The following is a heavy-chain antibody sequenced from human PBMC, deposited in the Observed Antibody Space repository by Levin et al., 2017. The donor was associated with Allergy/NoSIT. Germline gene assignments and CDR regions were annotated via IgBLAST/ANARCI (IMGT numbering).Heavy chain of an antibody. CDR1: GFTFSNYD. D-gene: IGHD3-22*01. CDR2: IGTAGDT. CDR3: ARLSSRWDFDL. V-gene: IGHV3-13*01. J-gene: IGHJ2*01. Sequence: QAGGSLRLSCSASGFTFSNYDMHWVRQVTGKGLEWVSAIGTAGDTYYPGSVKGRFTISRENAKNSLYLQMNSLRAGDTALYYCARLSSRWDFDLWGRGTLVTVSS.